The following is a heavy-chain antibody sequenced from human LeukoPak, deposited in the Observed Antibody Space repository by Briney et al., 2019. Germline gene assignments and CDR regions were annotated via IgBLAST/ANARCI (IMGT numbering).Heavy chain of an antibody. J-gene: IGHJ5*02. D-gene: IGHD3-10*01. CDR2: IFYSGST. V-gene: IGHV4-39*07. CDR3: ARGGYYGSGNDFRFDP. Sequence: PSETLSLTCTVSGGSISTSSYYWGWVRQPPGKGLEWIGNIFYSGSTYYSPSLKSRVTISVETSKNQFSLKLKSVTAADTAVYYCARGGYYGSGNDFRFDPWGQGTLVTVSS. CDR1: GGSISTSSYY.